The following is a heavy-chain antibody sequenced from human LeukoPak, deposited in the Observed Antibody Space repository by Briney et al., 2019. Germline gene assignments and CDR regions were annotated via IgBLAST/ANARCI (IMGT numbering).Heavy chain of an antibody. CDR3: ARVRYDFWSGFDY. V-gene: IGHV3-30-3*01. J-gene: IGHJ4*02. D-gene: IGHD3-3*01. CDR2: ISYDGSNK. Sequence: GGSLRLSCAASGFTFSSYAMHWVRQAPGKGLEWVAVISYDGSNKYYAGSVKGRFTISRDNSKNTLYLQMNSLRAEDTAVYYCARVRYDFWSGFDYWGQGTLVTVSS. CDR1: GFTFSSYA.